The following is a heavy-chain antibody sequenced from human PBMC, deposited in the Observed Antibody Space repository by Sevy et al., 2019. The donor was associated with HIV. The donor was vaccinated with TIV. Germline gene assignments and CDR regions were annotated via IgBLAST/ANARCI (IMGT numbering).Heavy chain of an antibody. CDR1: GFTFSSYS. Sequence: GGSLRLSCAASGFTFSSYSMNWVRQAPGKGLEWVSYISSSSGTTYYADSVKGRFTISRNNAKNSLYRQMNSLRVEATDLYYWASGGIGGALVTPRSAFVIWAQGPMVTVS. CDR2: ISSSSGTT. V-gene: IGHV3-48*01. D-gene: IGHD2-21*02. CDR3: ASGGIGGALVTPRSAFVI. J-gene: IGHJ3*02.